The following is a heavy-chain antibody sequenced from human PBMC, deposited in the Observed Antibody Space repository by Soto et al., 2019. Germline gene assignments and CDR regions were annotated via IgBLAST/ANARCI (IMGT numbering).Heavy chain of an antibody. CDR1: GGSFSGYY. CDR2: INHSGST. Sequence: SETLSLTWAVYGGSFSGYYWSWIRQPPGKGLEWIGEINHSGSTNYNPSLKSRVTISSDTSKNQFSLKLSSVAAADTAVYYCAMALFGGRKFFGLVPSFGYWGQGTLVTVSS. V-gene: IGHV4-34*01. CDR3: AMALFGGRKFFGLVPSFGY. D-gene: IGHD3-3*01. J-gene: IGHJ4*02.